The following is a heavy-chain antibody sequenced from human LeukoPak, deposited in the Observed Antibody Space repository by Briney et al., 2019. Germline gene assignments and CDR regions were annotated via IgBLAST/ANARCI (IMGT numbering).Heavy chain of an antibody. D-gene: IGHD3-22*01. CDR2: IYHTGST. Sequence: PSETLSLTCTVSGGSISSSSYYWGWIRQPPGKGLEWIGSIYHTGSTYYNPSVQSRVTISLASPKTQFSLKLTSVTAADTAVYYCASGGTAVVMALTYHFDTWGQGTPATVSS. V-gene: IGHV4-39*07. CDR1: GGSISSSSYY. J-gene: IGHJ4*02. CDR3: ASGGTAVVMALTYHFDT.